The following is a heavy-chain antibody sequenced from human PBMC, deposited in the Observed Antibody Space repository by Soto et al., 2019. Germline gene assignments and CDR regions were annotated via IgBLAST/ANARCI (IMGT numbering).Heavy chain of an antibody. CDR1: GCTFSSYS. CDR3: ARYPVVVVAANQNWFDP. D-gene: IGHD2-15*01. V-gene: IGHV3-21*01. CDR2: ISSSSSYI. Sequence: GGSLRLSCATSGCTFSSYSMNWVRQAPGKGLEWVSSISSSSSYIYYADSVKGRFTISRDNAKNSLYLQMNSLRAEDTAVYYCARYPVVVVAANQNWFDPWGQGTLVTVSS. J-gene: IGHJ5*02.